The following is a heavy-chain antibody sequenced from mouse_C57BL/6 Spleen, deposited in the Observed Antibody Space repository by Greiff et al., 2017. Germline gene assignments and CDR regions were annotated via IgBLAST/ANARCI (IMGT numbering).Heavy chain of an antibody. V-gene: IGHV5-9*01. Sequence: EVNVVESGGGLVKPGGSLKLSCAASGFTFSSYTMSWVRQTPEKRLEWVATISGGGGNTYYPDSVKGRFTISRDNAKNTLYLQMSSLRSEDTALYYCARQVDLLRGYYAMDYWGQGTSVTVSS. D-gene: IGHD2-1*01. CDR2: ISGGGGNT. CDR3: ARQVDLLRGYYAMDY. J-gene: IGHJ4*01. CDR1: GFTFSSYT.